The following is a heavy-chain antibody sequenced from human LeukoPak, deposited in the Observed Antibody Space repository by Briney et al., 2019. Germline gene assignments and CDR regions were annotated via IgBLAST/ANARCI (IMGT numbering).Heavy chain of an antibody. J-gene: IGHJ4*02. D-gene: IGHD3-22*01. CDR2: INPNSGGT. CDR1: GYTFTGYY. CDR3: ASWDYYDSSGYFC. V-gene: IGHV1-2*02. Sequence: ASVKVSCKASGYTFTGYYMRWVRQAPGQGLEWMGWINPNSGGTNYAQKFQGRVTMTRDTSISTAYMELSRLRSDDTAVYYCASWDYYDSSGYFCWGQGTLVTVSS.